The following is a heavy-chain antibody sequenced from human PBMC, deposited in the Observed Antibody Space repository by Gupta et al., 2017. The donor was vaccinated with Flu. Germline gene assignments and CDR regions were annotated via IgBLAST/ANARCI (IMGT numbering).Heavy chain of an antibody. CDR1: GFSFRSYS. CDR3: ARDRGYTYGNEVDY. J-gene: IGHJ4*02. Sequence: EVQLVESGGGLVKPGGSLRLSCVASGFSFRSYSMSWVRQAPGKGLEWVSFISDRSSHMSHTDSVKGRFTISRDNAKNSVFLQMNSLTAEDTAMYYCARDRGYTYGNEVDYWGQGTLVTVSP. D-gene: IGHD5-18*01. CDR2: ISDRSSHM. V-gene: IGHV3-21*01.